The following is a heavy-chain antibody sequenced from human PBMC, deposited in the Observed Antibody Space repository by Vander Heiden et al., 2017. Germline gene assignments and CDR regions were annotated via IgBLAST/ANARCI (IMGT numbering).Heavy chain of an antibody. CDR2: IDWDDDK. V-gene: IGHV2-70*01. CDR1: GFSLSTSGMC. CDR3: ARIRIEGERNVESAFDT. D-gene: IGHD3-16*01. Sequence: QVTLRESGPALVKPTQTLTLTCTFSGFSLSTSGMCVSWIRQPPGKALEWLALIDWDDDKYYSTSLKTRLTISKDTSKNQVVLTMTNMDPVDTATYYCARIRIEGERNVESAFDTWGQGTMVTVSS. J-gene: IGHJ3*02.